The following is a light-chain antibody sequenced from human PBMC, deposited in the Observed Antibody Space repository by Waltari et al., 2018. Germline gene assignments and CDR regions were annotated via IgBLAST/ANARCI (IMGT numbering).Light chain of an antibody. Sequence: QSALTQPASVSGSPGQSITISCSGTSADIGRYNLVAWYQQVPGNAPKRVIYEVTERPSGVSTRFSGSKSGNTASLTISGLQTEDEADYYCSSFESSRTWLFGGGTKLTVL. CDR3: SSFESSRTWL. CDR2: EVT. V-gene: IGLV2-23*02. CDR1: SADIGRYNL. J-gene: IGLJ3*02.